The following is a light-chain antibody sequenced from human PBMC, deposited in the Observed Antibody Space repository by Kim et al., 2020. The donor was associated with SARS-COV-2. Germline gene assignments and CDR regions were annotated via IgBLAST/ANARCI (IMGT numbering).Light chain of an antibody. J-gene: IGKJ2*01. Sequence: ASEGDSVTNPVRASQDISQYLNWYQQKPGEAPKLVIYDAFNLETGVTSRFRGSGSGTDFTFTITSLQPEDIATYYCQHYDNLPMYTFGQGTKLEI. CDR3: QHYDNLPMYT. CDR2: DAF. V-gene: IGKV1-33*01. CDR1: QDISQY.